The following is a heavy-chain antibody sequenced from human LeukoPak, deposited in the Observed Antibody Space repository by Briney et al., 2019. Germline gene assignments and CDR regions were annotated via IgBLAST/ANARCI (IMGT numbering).Heavy chain of an antibody. Sequence: SETLSLTCTVSGASVRSGSYYWTWIRQPPGEGLEWIGDIYHTGSTNYNPSLKSRVTFSLDKSKNHFALKLTSVTVADTAIYYCASYDYVWGSLDSWGQGTLVPVSS. CDR3: ASYDYVWGSLDS. J-gene: IGHJ4*02. CDR2: IYHTGST. CDR1: GASVRSGSYY. D-gene: IGHD3-16*01. V-gene: IGHV4-61*01.